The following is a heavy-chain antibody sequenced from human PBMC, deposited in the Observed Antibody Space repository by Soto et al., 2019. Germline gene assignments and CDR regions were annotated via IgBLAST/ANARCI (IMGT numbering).Heavy chain of an antibody. V-gene: IGHV3-30*18. CDR2: ISYDGSNK. J-gene: IGHJ4*02. Sequence: QPGGSLRLSCAASGFTFSSYGMHWVRQAPGKGLEWVAVISYDGSNKYYADSVKGRFTISRDNSKNTLYLQMNSLRAEDTAVYYCAKSHEVTTLDYWGQGTLVTVSS. CDR3: AKSHEVTTLDY. CDR1: GFTFSSYG. D-gene: IGHD4-17*01.